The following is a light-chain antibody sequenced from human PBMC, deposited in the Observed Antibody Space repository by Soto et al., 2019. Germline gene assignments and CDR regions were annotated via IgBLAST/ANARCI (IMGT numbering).Light chain of an antibody. Sequence: QSVLTQPPSVSGAPGQRVTISCTVSSSNIGAGYDVHWYQQLPGTAPKVLIYGNSNRPSGVPDRFSGSKSGTSACLAITGLQAEDEADYYCQYYDSSLSGYVFGTGTKVTLL. CDR3: QYYDSSLSGYV. V-gene: IGLV1-40*01. CDR1: SSNIGAGYD. CDR2: GNS. J-gene: IGLJ1*01.